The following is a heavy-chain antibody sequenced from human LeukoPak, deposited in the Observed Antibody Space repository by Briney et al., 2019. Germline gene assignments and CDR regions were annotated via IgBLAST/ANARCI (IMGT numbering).Heavy chain of an antibody. Sequence: GGSLRLSCTTSGLTFSTAWMTWVRLAPGSGLEWVGRNRSKSHGGTTDYAEPVKGRFIISRDDSKNTVYLQMNSLKTEDTGDYFCTTVGVYYYDHWGQGTQVTVSS. D-gene: IGHD3-22*01. V-gene: IGHV3-15*01. J-gene: IGHJ5*02. CDR2: NRSKSHGGTT. CDR3: TTVGVYYYDH. CDR1: GLTFSTAW.